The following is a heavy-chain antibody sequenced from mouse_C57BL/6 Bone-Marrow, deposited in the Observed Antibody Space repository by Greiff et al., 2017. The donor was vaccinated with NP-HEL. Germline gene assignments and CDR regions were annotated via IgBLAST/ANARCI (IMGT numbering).Heavy chain of an antibody. CDR2: IYPGDGDT. V-gene: IGHV1-82*01. CDR3: ARRDLPYFDV. CDR1: GYAFSSSW. Sequence: QVQLQQSGPELVKPGASVKISCKASGYAFSSSWMNWVKQRPGKGLEWIGRIYPGDGDTNYNGKFKGKATLTADKSSSTAYMQLSSLTSEDSAVYFCARRDLPYFDVWGTGTTVTVSS. J-gene: IGHJ1*03.